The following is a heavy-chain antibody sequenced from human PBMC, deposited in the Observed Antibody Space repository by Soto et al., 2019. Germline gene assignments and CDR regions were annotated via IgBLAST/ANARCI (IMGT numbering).Heavy chain of an antibody. CDR3: AREMEYSSSLVVRHYYCGMDF. D-gene: IGHD6-6*01. CDR1: GFTFSSYA. CDR2: ISGSGGST. V-gene: IGHV3-23*01. Sequence: GGSLRLSCAASGFTFSSYAMSWVRQAPGKGLEWVSAISGSGGSTYYADSVKGRFTISRDNSKNTLYLQMNSLRAEDTAVYYCAREMEYSSSLVVRHYYCGMDFWGQGTTVTVS. J-gene: IGHJ6*02.